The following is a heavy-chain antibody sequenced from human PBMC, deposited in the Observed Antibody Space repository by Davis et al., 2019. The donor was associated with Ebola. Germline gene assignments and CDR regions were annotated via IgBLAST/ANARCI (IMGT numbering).Heavy chain of an antibody. V-gene: IGHV3-23*01. D-gene: IGHD3-16*01. J-gene: IGHJ4*02. Sequence: PGGSLRLSCAASGFNFNGYAMTWVRQAPGKGLEWVSTTAGGGYTYYADSMRGRFTVSRDSSKNTLYLQMNNLRAEDTAVYYCAKEGQVGGQSYLDSWGKGTQVTVSS. CDR1: GFNFNGYA. CDR3: AKEGQVGGQSYLDS. CDR2: TAGGGYT.